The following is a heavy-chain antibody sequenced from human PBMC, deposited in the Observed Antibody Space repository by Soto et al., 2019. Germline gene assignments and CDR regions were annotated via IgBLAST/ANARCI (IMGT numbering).Heavy chain of an antibody. CDR2: IKSKTDGGTT. Sequence: GGSLRLSCAASGFSFSNAGMNWVRQAPGKGLEWVGRIKSKTDGGTTDYAAPVKGRFTISRDDSKNTLYLQMNSLKTEDTAVYYCTTVYYYDSSGYGPWGQGTLVTVSS. J-gene: IGHJ1*01. CDR3: TTVYYYDSSGYGP. V-gene: IGHV3-15*07. D-gene: IGHD3-22*01. CDR1: GFSFSNAG.